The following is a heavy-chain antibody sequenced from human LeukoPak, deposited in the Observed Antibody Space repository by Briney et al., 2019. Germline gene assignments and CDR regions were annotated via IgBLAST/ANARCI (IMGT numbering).Heavy chain of an antibody. Sequence: GGSLKISCKGSGYSFSSNWIGWVRQIPGKGLEWMGIIYPGDSDTRYRPSFQGQVTISVDKSISTAYLKWRSLKASDTAMYYCARPPFIWGQGTMVTVSS. V-gene: IGHV5-51*01. CDR2: IYPGDSDT. CDR3: ARPPFI. J-gene: IGHJ3*02. CDR1: GYSFSSNW.